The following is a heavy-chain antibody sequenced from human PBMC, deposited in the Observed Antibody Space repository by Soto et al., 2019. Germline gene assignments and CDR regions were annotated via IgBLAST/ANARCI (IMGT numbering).Heavy chain of an antibody. V-gene: IGHV1-24*01. CDR3: ATERLDPLVVPAAIRAFDI. D-gene: IGHD2-2*01. Sequence: QVQLVQSGAEVKKPGASVKVSCKVSGYTLTELSMHWVRQAPGKGLTWMGGFDPEDGETIYEQTFQGRVTMTEDTSTDTAYMELSSLRSEDTAVYYCATERLDPLVVPAAIRAFDIWGQGTMVTVSS. J-gene: IGHJ3*02. CDR2: FDPEDGET. CDR1: GYTLTELS.